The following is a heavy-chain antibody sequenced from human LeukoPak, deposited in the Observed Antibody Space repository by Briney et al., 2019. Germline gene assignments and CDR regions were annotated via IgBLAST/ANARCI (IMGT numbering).Heavy chain of an antibody. CDR2: ISSSGSTI. CDR1: GFTFSSYE. CDR3: ARDSSGWYATFDY. V-gene: IGHV3-48*03. J-gene: IGHJ4*02. D-gene: IGHD6-19*01. Sequence: PGGSLRLSCAASGFTFSSYEMNWVRQAPGKGLEWVSYISSSGSTIYYADSVKGRFTISRDNAKNSLYLQMNSLRAEDTAVYYCARDSSGWYATFDYWGQGTLVTVSS.